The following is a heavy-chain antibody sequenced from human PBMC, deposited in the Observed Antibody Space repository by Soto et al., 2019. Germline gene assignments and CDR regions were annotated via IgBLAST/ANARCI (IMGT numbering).Heavy chain of an antibody. Sequence: QVQLVESGGGVVQPGRSLRLSCAASGFTFSRFSMHWVRQAPGKGLEWVAFISYDGISKYYADSVKGRFAISRDNSKNTLYLQMYSLRPEDTAVYYSVREGTMAPPGFDQWGKGYLVTVSS. V-gene: IGHV3-30*09. D-gene: IGHD3-10*01. CDR2: ISYDGISK. CDR3: VREGTMAPPGFDQ. J-gene: IGHJ4*03. CDR1: GFTFSRFS.